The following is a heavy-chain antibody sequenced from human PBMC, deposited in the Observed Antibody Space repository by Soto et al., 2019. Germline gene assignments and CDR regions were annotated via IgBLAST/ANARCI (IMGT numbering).Heavy chain of an antibody. CDR3: AKDFSANYYDSSGYSGDAFDI. D-gene: IGHD3-22*01. J-gene: IGHJ3*02. Sequence: GGSLRLSCAASGFTFSSYAMSWVRQAPGKXLEWVSAISGSGGSTYYADSVKGRFTISRDNSKNTLYLQMNSLRAEDTAVYYCAKDFSANYYDSSGYSGDAFDIWGQGTMVTV. CDR2: ISGSGGST. V-gene: IGHV3-23*01. CDR1: GFTFSSYA.